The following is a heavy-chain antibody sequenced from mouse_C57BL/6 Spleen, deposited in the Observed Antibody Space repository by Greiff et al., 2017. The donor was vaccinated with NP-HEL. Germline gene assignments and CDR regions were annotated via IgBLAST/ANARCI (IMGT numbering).Heavy chain of an antibody. Sequence: QVQLQQPGTELVKPGASVKLSCKASGYTFTSYWMHWVKQRPGQGLEWIGNINPSNGGTNYNEKFKSKATLTVDKSSSTAYMQLSSLTSEDSSVYYCARRSYGSSPYWYFDVWGTGTTVTVAS. J-gene: IGHJ1*03. V-gene: IGHV1-53*01. CDR3: ARRSYGSSPYWYFDV. CDR1: GYTFTSYW. CDR2: INPSNGGT. D-gene: IGHD1-1*01.